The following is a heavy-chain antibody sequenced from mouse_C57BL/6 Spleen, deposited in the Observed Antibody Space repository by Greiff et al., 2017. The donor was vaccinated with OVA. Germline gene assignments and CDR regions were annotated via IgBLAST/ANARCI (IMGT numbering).Heavy chain of an antibody. CDR3: ARDGYSFDD. Sequence: EVKLMESGPGLVKPSQSLSLTCSVTGYSITSGYYWNWIRQFPGNKLEWMGYISYDGSNNYNPSLKNRISITRDTSKNQFFLKLNSVTTEDTATYYCARDGYSFDDWGQGTTLTVSS. J-gene: IGHJ2*01. CDR1: GYSITSGYY. D-gene: IGHD2-2*01. CDR2: ISYDGSN. V-gene: IGHV3-6*01.